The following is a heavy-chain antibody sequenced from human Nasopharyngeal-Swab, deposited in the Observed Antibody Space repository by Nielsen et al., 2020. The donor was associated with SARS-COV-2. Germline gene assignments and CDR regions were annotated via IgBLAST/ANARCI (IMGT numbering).Heavy chain of an antibody. J-gene: IGHJ5*02. Sequence: GGSLRLSCAASGFTFSSYATHWVRQAPGKGLEWVAVISYDGSNKYYADSVKGRFTISRDNSKNTLYLQMNSLRAEDTAVYYCARAGDSSGWYFWFDPWGQGTLVTVSS. CDR1: GFTFSSYA. V-gene: IGHV3-30-3*01. CDR3: ARAGDSSGWYFWFDP. D-gene: IGHD6-19*01. CDR2: ISYDGSNK.